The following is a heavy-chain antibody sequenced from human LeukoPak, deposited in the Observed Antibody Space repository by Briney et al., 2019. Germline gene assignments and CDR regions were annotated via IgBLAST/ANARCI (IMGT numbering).Heavy chain of an antibody. V-gene: IGHV5-51*01. D-gene: IGHD2-2*01. CDR3: ARQPSAASLFDP. Sequence: GEPLNISCEGSGYNFSNCLIGWVRQLPGKGLEWMGIIYPGDSDTRYGPSFQGQVTISADKSISTAYLQWSSLKASDTAMYYCARQPSAASLFDPWGEGTLVTLSS. CDR1: GYNFSNCL. J-gene: IGHJ5*02. CDR2: IYPGDSDT.